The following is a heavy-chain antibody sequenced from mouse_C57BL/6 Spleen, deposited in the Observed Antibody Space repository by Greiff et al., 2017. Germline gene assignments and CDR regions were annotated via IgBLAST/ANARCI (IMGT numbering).Heavy chain of an antibody. Sequence: VQLQQSGPELVKPGASVKISCKASGYTFTDYYMNWVKQSHGKSLEWIGDINPNNGGTSYNQKFKGKATLTVDKSSSTAYMELRSLTSEDSAVYYCARSRELLFDYWGQGTTLTVSS. V-gene: IGHV1-26*01. CDR3: ARSRELLFDY. CDR1: GYTFTDYY. CDR2: INPNNGGT. J-gene: IGHJ2*01.